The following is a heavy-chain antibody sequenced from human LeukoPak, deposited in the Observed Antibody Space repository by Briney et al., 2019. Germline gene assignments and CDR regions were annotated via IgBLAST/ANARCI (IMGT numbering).Heavy chain of an antibody. J-gene: IGHJ4*02. Sequence: ASVKVSCKVSGCTLTELSMHWVRQAPGKGLEWMGGFDPEDGETIYAQKFQGRVTMTEDTSTDTAYMELSSLRSEDTAVYYCAREDCSGGSCYSDWAYWGQGTLVTVSS. V-gene: IGHV1-24*01. D-gene: IGHD2-15*01. CDR3: AREDCSGGSCYSDWAY. CDR2: FDPEDGET. CDR1: GCTLTELS.